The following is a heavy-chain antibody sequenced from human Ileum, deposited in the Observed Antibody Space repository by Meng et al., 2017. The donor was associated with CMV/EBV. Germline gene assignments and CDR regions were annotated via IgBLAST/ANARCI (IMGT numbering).Heavy chain of an antibody. CDR1: GYTFNAYH. CDR2: INPNSGGT. CDR3: ARPYTSGWSNWFDP. D-gene: IGHD6-19*01. J-gene: IGHJ5*02. V-gene: IGHV1-2*02. Sequence: QAQVGQAGAEVKKPVASVKVSCKASGYTFNAYHVHWVRQAPGQGLEWMGWINPNSGGTKYAQKFRGRVTLTRDTSISTVYMDLTTITSDDTAVYYCARPYTSGWSNWFDPWGQGTLVTVSS.